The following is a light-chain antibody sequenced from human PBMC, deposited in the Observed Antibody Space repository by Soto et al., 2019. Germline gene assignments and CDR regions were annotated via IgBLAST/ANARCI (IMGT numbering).Light chain of an antibody. Sequence: DIQMTQSPSTLSGSVGDRVTITCRASQTINRWLAWHQQKPGKAPKLLLYEASSFESGVPSRFGGSGSGTEITLIIAALQPDGVGSCHCQQYNSNPWTCGQGTKV. CDR3: QQYNSNPWT. V-gene: IGKV1-5*03. CDR2: EAS. J-gene: IGKJ1*01. CDR1: QTINRW.